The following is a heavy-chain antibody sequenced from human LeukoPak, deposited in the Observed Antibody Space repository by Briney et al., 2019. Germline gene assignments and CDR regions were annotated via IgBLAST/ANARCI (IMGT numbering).Heavy chain of an antibody. V-gene: IGHV4-61*02. CDR1: GGSISSGSYD. Sequence: PSETLSFTCTVSGGSISSGSYDWRWLRQPAGKGLEWIGRSYTSGCNNYNPPLKRRGTISVDTSKNLFSLKLSAVTAADTDVYYCARGRGQLRFLEWLGYFDYWGQGTLVTVSS. CDR3: ARGRGQLRFLEWLGYFDY. D-gene: IGHD3-3*01. CDR2: SYTSGCN. J-gene: IGHJ4*02.